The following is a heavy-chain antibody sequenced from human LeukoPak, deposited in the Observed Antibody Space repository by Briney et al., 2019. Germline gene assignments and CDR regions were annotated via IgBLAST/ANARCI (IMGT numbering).Heavy chain of an antibody. CDR3: ARSSGSYKVREFDY. Sequence: SETLSLTCAVYGESFSSYYWSWIRQPPGKGLEWIGEINHSGNTNYNPSLKSRVTISVDTSKNQFSLKLSSVTAADTAVYYCARSSGSYKVREFDYWGQGTLVTVSS. V-gene: IGHV4-34*01. J-gene: IGHJ4*02. CDR1: GESFSSYY. D-gene: IGHD1-26*01. CDR2: INHSGNT.